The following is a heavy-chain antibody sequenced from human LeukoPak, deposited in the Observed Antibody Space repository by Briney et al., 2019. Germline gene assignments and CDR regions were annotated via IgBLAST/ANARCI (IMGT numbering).Heavy chain of an antibody. D-gene: IGHD6-13*01. CDR2: ISYDGSNK. V-gene: IGHV3-30*04. CDR3: ARDRSTAAGTRGIDY. Sequence: GGSLRLSCAASGFTFSSYAMHWVRQAPGKGLEWVAVISYDGSNKYYADSVKGRFTISRDNAKNSLYLQMNSLRAEDTAVYYCARDRSTAAGTRGIDYWGQGTLVTVSS. J-gene: IGHJ4*02. CDR1: GFTFSSYA.